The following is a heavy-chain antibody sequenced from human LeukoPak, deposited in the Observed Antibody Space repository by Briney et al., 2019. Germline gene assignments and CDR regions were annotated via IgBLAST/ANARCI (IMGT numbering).Heavy chain of an antibody. Sequence: ASVKVSFKASGYTFTDYNIHWVRQAPGQGLEGMGWISPNTGGTKYAQEFQGRVTMTRDTSISTAYMELSRLRSDDTAVYYCARWMATVTTPDYWGQGTLVTVSS. CDR2: ISPNTGGT. J-gene: IGHJ4*02. CDR1: GYTFTDYN. D-gene: IGHD4-11*01. CDR3: ARWMATVTTPDY. V-gene: IGHV1-2*02.